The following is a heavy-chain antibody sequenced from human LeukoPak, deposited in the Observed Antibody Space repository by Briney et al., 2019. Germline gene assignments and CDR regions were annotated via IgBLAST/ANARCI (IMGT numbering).Heavy chain of an antibody. D-gene: IGHD4-17*01. Sequence: PGGSPRVSCAASGFTFSSYAMSWVRQAPGKGLEWVADISGSGGATYYGYSVKGRFTISRDNSKNTLYLQMNSLRAEDTAVYYCAKDYAHDYGDYGWFDPWGQGTLVTVSS. CDR1: GFTFSSYA. J-gene: IGHJ5*02. CDR2: ISGSGGAT. V-gene: IGHV3-23*01. CDR3: AKDYAHDYGDYGWFDP.